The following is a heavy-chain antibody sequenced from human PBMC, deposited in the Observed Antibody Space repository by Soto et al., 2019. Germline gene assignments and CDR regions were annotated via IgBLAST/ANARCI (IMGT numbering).Heavy chain of an antibody. CDR3: ARGPRGYSYGYKDY. CDR2: INHSGST. D-gene: IGHD5-18*01. Sequence: SETLSLTCAVYGGSFSGYYWSWIRQPPGKGLEWIGEINHSGSTNYNPSLKSRVTISVDTSKNQFSLKLSSVTAADTAVYYCARGPRGYSYGYKDYWGQGTLVTVSS. V-gene: IGHV4-34*01. CDR1: GGSFSGYY. J-gene: IGHJ4*02.